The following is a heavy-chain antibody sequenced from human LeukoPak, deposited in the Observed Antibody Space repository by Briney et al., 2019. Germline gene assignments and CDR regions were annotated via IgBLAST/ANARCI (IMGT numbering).Heavy chain of an antibody. J-gene: IGHJ4*02. Sequence: GGSPRLSCATPGFTFSTYALTLGRPGAGKGLDWGSAIRPDGDRTYYANSVRGRFTISRDNSKDTVYLQINGLRVEDTAVYYCAREQSGTRGWYTVDYWGQGTLVTVSS. CDR2: IRPDGDRT. CDR3: AREQSGTRGWYTVDY. CDR1: GFTFSTYA. V-gene: IGHV3-23*01. D-gene: IGHD6-19*01.